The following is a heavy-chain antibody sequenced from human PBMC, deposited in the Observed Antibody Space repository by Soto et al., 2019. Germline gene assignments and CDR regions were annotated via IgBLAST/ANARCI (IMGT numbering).Heavy chain of an antibody. CDR2: ISFSGSS. V-gene: IGHV4-61*01. Sequence: QVQLQEAGPGLVKTSETLSLTCTVSGASVTSGRYYWTWIRQPPGKGLEWLGYISFSGSSIYSPSVKSRLTLSXXXXXXXXXXXXXXXXXXXXXXXXXXXXRESFESSGFFYEVAYFDLWGPGTLVTVSS. D-gene: IGHD3-22*01. J-gene: IGHJ4*02. CDR1: GASVTSGRYY. CDR3: XXXRESFESSGFFYEVAYFDL.